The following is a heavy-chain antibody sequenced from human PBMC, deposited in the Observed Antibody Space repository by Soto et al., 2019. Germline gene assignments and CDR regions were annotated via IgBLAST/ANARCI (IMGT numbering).Heavy chain of an antibody. CDR2: IIPIFGTA. Sequence: SVKVSCKASGGTFSSYAISWVRQAPGQGLEWMGGIIPIFGTANYAQKFQGRVTITADESTSTAYMELSSLRSEDTAVYYCARVGYYDSSGPYGMDVWGQGTTVTVSS. J-gene: IGHJ6*02. V-gene: IGHV1-69*13. D-gene: IGHD3-22*01. CDR3: ARVGYYDSSGPYGMDV. CDR1: GGTFSSYA.